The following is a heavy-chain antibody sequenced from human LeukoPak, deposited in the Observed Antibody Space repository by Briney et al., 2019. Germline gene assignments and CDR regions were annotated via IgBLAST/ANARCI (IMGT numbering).Heavy chain of an antibody. D-gene: IGHD3-22*01. J-gene: IGHJ3*02. CDR2: IIPIFGTA. V-gene: IGHV1-69*05. Sequence: WASVKVSCKASGGTFSGYAISWVRQAPGQGLEWMGGIIPIFGTANYAQKFQGRVTITTDESTSTAYMELSSLRSEDTAVYYCARVYDSSGHYGGDAFDIWGQGTMVTVSS. CDR3: ARVYDSSGHYGGDAFDI. CDR1: GGTFSGYA.